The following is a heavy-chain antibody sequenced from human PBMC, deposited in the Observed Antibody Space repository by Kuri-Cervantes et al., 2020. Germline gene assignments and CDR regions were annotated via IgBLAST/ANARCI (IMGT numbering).Heavy chain of an antibody. Sequence: KVSCKGSGYSFTSYWIGWVRQMPGKGLEWMGIIYPGDSDTRYSPSFQGQVTISTDKSISTAYLQWSSLKASDTALYYCAKATYYYDSSGYPLDWGRGTLVTVSS. CDR2: IYPGDSDT. V-gene: IGHV5-51*06. J-gene: IGHJ4*02. D-gene: IGHD3-22*01. CDR1: GYSFTSYW. CDR3: AKATYYYDSSGYPLD.